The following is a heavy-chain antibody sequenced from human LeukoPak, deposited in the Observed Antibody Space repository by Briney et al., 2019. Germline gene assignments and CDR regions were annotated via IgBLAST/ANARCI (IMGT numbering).Heavy chain of an antibody. CDR3: VRHDGRGGATMGALDS. J-gene: IGHJ4*02. V-gene: IGHV4-39*01. D-gene: IGHD5-12*01. Sequence: PSETLSLTCTISAASASTSSHHWGWIRQSPGKGLEWIGSVYYGRTIYYNPSLNSRVTISEVTSKDQFTLQLNSVTAADTAVYYCVRHDGRGGATMGALDSWGRGSLVTVSS. CDR2: VYYGRTI. CDR1: AASASTSSHH.